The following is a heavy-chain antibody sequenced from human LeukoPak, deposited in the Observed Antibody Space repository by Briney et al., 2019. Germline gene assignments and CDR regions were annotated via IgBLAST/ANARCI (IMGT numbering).Heavy chain of an antibody. D-gene: IGHD3-3*01. Sequence: GGSLRLSCAASGFTFSSYGMHWVRQAPGKGLEWVAVISYDGSNKYYADSVKGRFTISRDNSKNTLYLQMNSLRAEDTAVYYCARGDFGVVRPFDFWGQGTLVTVSS. V-gene: IGHV3-30*03. CDR1: GFTFSSYG. CDR3: ARGDFGVVRPFDF. CDR2: ISYDGSNK. J-gene: IGHJ4*02.